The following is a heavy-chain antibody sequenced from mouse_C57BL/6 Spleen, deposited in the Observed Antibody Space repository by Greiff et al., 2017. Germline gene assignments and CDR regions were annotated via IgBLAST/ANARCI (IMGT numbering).Heavy chain of an antibody. Sequence: EVKLQQSGAELVRPGASVKLSCTASGFNIKDYYMHWVKQRPEQGLEWIGRIDPEDGDTEYAPKFQGKATMTADTSSNTADLQLSSLTSEDTAVYYCTKNYGSTWYFDVWGTGTTVTVSS. V-gene: IGHV14-1*01. CDR2: IDPEDGDT. CDR1: GFNIKDYY. D-gene: IGHD1-1*01. CDR3: TKNYGSTWYFDV. J-gene: IGHJ1*03.